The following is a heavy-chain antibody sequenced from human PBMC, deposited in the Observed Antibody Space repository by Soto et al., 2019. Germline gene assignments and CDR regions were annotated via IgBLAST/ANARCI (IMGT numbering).Heavy chain of an antibody. CDR3: SRTTAVHNTLPSRYFFDY. J-gene: IGHJ4*02. D-gene: IGHD4-17*01. CDR1: GVSFGNRANN. V-gene: IGHV4-61*08. Sequence: PWESLSLTCSVSGVSFGNRANNWVRIRQAPGKGREWIGYDYYSGSTKHKPSRNSRVTIQLDLTKIQYALRLSSETTADTALYSFSRTTAVHNTLPSRYFFDYLGQGTLVTVSS. CDR2: DYYSGST.